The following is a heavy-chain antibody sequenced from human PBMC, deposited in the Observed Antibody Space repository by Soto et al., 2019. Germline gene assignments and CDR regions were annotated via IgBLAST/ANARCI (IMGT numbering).Heavy chain of an antibody. J-gene: IGHJ3*02. V-gene: IGHV4-39*01. D-gene: IGHD4-17*01. CDR1: GGSISSSSYY. Sequence: PSETLSLTCTVSGGSISSSSYYWGWIRQPPGKGLEWIGSIYYSGSTYYNPSLKSPVTISVDTSKNQFSLKLSSVTAADTAVYYCAMTTVTTQDAFDIWGQGTMVTVSS. CDR2: IYYSGST. CDR3: AMTTVTTQDAFDI.